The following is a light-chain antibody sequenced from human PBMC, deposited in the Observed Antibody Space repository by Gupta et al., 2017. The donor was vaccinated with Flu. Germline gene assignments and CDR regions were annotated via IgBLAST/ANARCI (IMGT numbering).Light chain of an antibody. CDR1: ESISTF. J-gene: IGKJ2*01. V-gene: IGKV1-39*01. CDR3: QQRDSFPDT. Sequence: DIHMTQSPPSLSAFVGDRVTITCRASESISTFLSWYQQKPGKAPNLLIYSASRVQSGVPSRFTGSGSGTEFALTISRRQPEDVANYYCQQRDSFPDTFGQGTKMDIK. CDR2: SAS.